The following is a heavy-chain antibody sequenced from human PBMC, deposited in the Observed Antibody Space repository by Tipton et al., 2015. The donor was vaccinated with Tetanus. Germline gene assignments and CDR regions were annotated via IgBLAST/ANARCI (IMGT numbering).Heavy chain of an antibody. CDR3: ARGSDIVVVPGVTRADWFDP. D-gene: IGHD2-2*01. Sequence: TLSLTCNVSGGSINTGDYYWSWIRQSPGKGLEWIGRVDRSGTTTYNPSLKGRVTMSLDTSKNHFSLKLTSVTAADTAMYYCARGSDIVVVPGVTRADWFDPWGQGTLVTVSS. CDR2: VDRSGTT. V-gene: IGHV4-30-4*01. J-gene: IGHJ5*02. CDR1: GGSINTGDYY.